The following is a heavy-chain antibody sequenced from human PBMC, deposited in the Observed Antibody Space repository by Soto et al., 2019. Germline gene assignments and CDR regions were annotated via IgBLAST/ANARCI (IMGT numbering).Heavy chain of an antibody. J-gene: IGHJ6*02. CDR3: ARGTAANDFWSGYYKSYYYYGMDV. CDR1: GDSVSSNSAA. D-gene: IGHD3-3*01. Sequence: SQTLSLTCAISGDSVSSNSAAWNWIRQSPSRGLEWLGRTYYRSKWYNDYAVSVKSRITINPDTSKNQFSLQLNSVTPEDTAVYYCARGTAANDFWSGYYKSYYYYGMDVWGQGTTVTVSS. CDR2: TYYRSKWYN. V-gene: IGHV6-1*01.